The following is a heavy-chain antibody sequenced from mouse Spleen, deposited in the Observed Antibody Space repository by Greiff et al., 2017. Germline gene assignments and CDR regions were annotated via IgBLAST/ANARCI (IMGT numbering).Heavy chain of an antibody. CDR1: GYTFTSYW. CDR2: INPSSGYT. CDR3: ARGLRPWFAY. J-gene: IGHJ3*01. V-gene: IGHV1-7*01. Sequence: VQLQQPGAELVKPGASVKLSCKASGYTFTSYWMQWVKQRPGQGLEWIGYINPSSGYTKYNQKFKDKATLTADKSSSTAYMQLSSLTSEDSAVYYCARGLRPWFAYWGQGTLVTVSA. D-gene: IGHD2-4*01.